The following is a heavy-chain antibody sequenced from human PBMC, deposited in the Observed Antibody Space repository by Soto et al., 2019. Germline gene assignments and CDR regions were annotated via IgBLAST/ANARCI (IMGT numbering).Heavy chain of an antibody. CDR1: GFSLSTSGVG. Sequence: SGPTLVNPTQTLTLTCTFSGFSLSTSGVGVGWIRQPPGKALEWLALIYWDDDKRYSPSLRSRLTISKDTSKNQVVLTMTNMDPVDTATYYCIQSRCGGDCLQSYASHYYYGMDAWGQGT. J-gene: IGHJ6*02. CDR3: IQSRCGGDCLQSYASHYYYGMDA. D-gene: IGHD2-21*02. CDR2: IYWDDDK. V-gene: IGHV2-5*02.